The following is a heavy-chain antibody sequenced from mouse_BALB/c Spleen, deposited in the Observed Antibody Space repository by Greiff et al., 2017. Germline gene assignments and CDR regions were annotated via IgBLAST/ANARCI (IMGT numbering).Heavy chain of an antibody. CDR2: ISYSGST. CDR1: GYSITSDYA. D-gene: IGHD2-3*01. CDR3: AKIDGYSYWYFDV. Sequence: VQLKESGPGLVKPSQSLSLTCTVTGYSITSDYAWNWIRQFPGNKLEWMGYISYSGSTSYNPSLKSRISITRDTSKNQFFLQLNSVTTEDTATYYCAKIDGYSYWYFDVWGAGTTVTVSS. J-gene: IGHJ1*01. V-gene: IGHV3-2*02.